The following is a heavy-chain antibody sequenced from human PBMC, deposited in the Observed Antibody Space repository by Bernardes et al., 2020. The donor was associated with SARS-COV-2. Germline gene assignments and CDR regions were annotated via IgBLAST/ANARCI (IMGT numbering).Heavy chain of an antibody. CDR2: IKRKTDGGTT. V-gene: IGHV3-15*07. Sequence: SLRLSWAASGFTFSNAWMNWVRQAPGKGLEWVGHIKRKTDGGTTDYAAPVKGRFTISGDDSKNTMYLQMNSLKTEDTAVYYCTTGAEIYYDSSGFSYYFDFWGQGTLVTVSS. D-gene: IGHD3-22*01. CDR1: GFTFSNAW. CDR3: TTGAEIYYDSSGFSYYFDF. J-gene: IGHJ4*02.